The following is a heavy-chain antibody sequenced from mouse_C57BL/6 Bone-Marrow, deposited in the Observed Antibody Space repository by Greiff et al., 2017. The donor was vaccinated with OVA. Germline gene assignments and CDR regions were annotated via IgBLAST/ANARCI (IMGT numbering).Heavy chain of an antibody. Sequence: QVQLQQSGAELVRPGASVKMSCKASGYTFTSYYMHWVKQTPRQGLEWIGAIYPGNGDTTYNQKFKGKATLTVDKSSITAYMQLSRLTAEDSAVYFCARTHYWGQGTTVTVSS. V-gene: IGHV1-12*01. CDR2: IYPGNGDT. CDR1: GYTFTSYY. CDR3: ARTHY. J-gene: IGHJ4*01.